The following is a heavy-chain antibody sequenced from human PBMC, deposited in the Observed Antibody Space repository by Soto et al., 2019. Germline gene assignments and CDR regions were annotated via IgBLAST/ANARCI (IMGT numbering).Heavy chain of an antibody. Sequence: EVQLLESGGGLLQPGGSLRLSCAASGFMLNNYAMNWVRQAPGKGLEWVSSISGSGHTINYADSVRGRFTISRDTSKSTLYLQMDTLTAEDTAMYYCAKSPGNNGYYSLGYCCQGTLVTVSS. J-gene: IGHJ4*02. CDR2: ISGSGHTI. D-gene: IGHD3-3*01. V-gene: IGHV3-23*01. CDR3: AKSPGNNGYYSLGY. CDR1: GFMLNNYA.